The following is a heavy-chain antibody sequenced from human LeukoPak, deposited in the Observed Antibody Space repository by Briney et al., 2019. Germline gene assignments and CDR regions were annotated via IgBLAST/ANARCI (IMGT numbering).Heavy chain of an antibody. CDR2: ISGSGGST. Sequence: GGSLRLSCAASGFTFSSYAMSWVRQAPGKGLEWVSAISGSGGSTYYADSVKGRFTISRDNSKNTLYLQMNSLRAEDTAVYYCASRPAAGTDYYDYWGQGTLVTVSS. J-gene: IGHJ4*02. D-gene: IGHD6-13*01. V-gene: IGHV3-23*01. CDR1: GFTFSSYA. CDR3: ASRPAAGTDYYDY.